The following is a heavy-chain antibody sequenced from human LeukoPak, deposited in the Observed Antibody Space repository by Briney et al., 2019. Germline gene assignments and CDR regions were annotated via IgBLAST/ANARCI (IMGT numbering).Heavy chain of an antibody. V-gene: IGHV1-69*01. CDR1: GGTFSSYA. CDR3: ARDPGTYYYDSGGYHT. CDR2: IIPIFGTA. Sequence: SVKVSCKASGGTFSSYAISWVRQAPGQGLEWMGGIIPIFGTANYAQKFQGRVTITADESTSTAYMELSSLRSEDTPVYYCARDPGTYYYDSGGYHTWGQGTLVTVSS. D-gene: IGHD3-22*01. J-gene: IGHJ5*02.